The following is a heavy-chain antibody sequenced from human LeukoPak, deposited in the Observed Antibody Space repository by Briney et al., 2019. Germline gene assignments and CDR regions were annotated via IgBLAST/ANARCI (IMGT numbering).Heavy chain of an antibody. CDR3: ARPLDTTFFNAFDI. Sequence: SETLSLTCTVSGGSISSSSYYWGWIRQPPGKGLEWIGSIYYSGITFYNPSLKSRLTISVDTSKNQFFLKLTSVTAADTAVYYCARPLDTTFFNAFDIWGQGTMVTVSS. V-gene: IGHV4-39*01. CDR2: IYYSGIT. J-gene: IGHJ3*02. CDR1: GGSISSSSYY. D-gene: IGHD2/OR15-2a*01.